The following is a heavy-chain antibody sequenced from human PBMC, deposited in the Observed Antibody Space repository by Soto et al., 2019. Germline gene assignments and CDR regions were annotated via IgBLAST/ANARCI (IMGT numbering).Heavy chain of an antibody. CDR3: AHRLPGPSGYDV. Sequence: QITLKESGPTLVKPTQTLTLTCTFSGFSLTSGVVGVGWIRQPPGEALEWLALIYWNDEQYYNPSLRNRLTITRDNSKNQVVLTMTNMDPVDRATYYCAHRLPGPSGYDVWGQGTTVTVSS. D-gene: IGHD6-13*01. V-gene: IGHV2-5*01. CDR2: IYWNDEQ. J-gene: IGHJ6*02. CDR1: GFSLTSGVVG.